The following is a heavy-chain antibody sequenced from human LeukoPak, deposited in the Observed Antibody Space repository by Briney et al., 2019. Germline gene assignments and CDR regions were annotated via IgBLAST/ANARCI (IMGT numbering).Heavy chain of an antibody. CDR2: IYYSGST. V-gene: IGHV4-4*07. CDR3: ARVPGYGSGSYYPG. CDR1: GGSISSYY. J-gene: IGHJ4*02. D-gene: IGHD3-10*01. Sequence: PSETLSLTCTVSGGSISSYYWSWVRQPAGKGLEWIGSIYYSGSTYYNPSLKSRVTISVDTSKNQFSLKLSSVTAADTAVYYCARVPGYGSGSYYPGWGQGTLVTVSS.